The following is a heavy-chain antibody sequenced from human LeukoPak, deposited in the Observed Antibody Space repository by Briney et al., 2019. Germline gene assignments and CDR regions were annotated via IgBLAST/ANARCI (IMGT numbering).Heavy chain of an antibody. V-gene: IGHV1-69*01. CDR3: ARDLIRYSSSGGYYYYYYMNV. CDR2: IIPIFGTA. Sequence: GSSVKVSCKASGGTFSSYAISWVRQAPGQGLEWMGGIIPIFGTANYAQKFQGRVTITADESTSTAYMELSSLRSDDTAVYYCARDLIRYSSSGGYYYYYYMNVWGKGTTVTVSS. D-gene: IGHD6-13*01. J-gene: IGHJ6*03. CDR1: GGTFSSYA.